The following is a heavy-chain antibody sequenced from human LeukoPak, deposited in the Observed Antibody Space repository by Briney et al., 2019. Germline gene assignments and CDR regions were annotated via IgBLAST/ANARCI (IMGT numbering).Heavy chain of an antibody. V-gene: IGHV3-13*01. CDR3: AALGASIY. CDR2: IGHAGDT. Sequence: GGSLRLSCAASGFAFSSYDMHWVRQVAGKGLEWVSAIGHAGDTYYTASVKGRFTISGENPKNHFFLQMNTVSAAAPAVYFCAALGASIYWGEGELVTVSS. CDR1: GFAFSSYD. J-gene: IGHJ4*02. D-gene: IGHD1-26*01.